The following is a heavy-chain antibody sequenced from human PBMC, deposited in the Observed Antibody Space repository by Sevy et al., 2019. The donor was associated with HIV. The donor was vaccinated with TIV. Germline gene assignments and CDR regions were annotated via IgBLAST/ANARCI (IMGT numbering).Heavy chain of an antibody. J-gene: IGHJ4*02. CDR1: GFTFSSYA. CDR2: ISYDGSNK. Sequence: GGSLRLSCAASGFTFSSYAMHWVRQAPGKVLEWVAVISYDGSNKYCADSVKGRFTISRDNSKNTLYLQTNSLRAEDMAVYYCARGFPARYYYGSGSYYNSLDYWGQGTLVTVSS. D-gene: IGHD3-10*01. V-gene: IGHV3-30-3*01. CDR3: ARGFPARYYYGSGSYYNSLDY.